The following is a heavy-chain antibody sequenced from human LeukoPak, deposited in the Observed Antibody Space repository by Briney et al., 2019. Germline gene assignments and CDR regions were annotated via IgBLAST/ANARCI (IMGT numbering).Heavy chain of an antibody. CDR2: IYSGGRT. CDR3: AKYVVVAGTRQFDY. Sequence: GGSLRPSCAASGFTVSNNYMSWVRQAPGKGLEWVSVIYSGGRTYYADSVRGRFTISRDNSKNTLCLQMNSLRAEDTAVYYCAKYVVVAGTRQFDYWGQGTLVTVSS. D-gene: IGHD2-15*01. J-gene: IGHJ4*02. CDR1: GFTVSNNY. V-gene: IGHV3-53*01.